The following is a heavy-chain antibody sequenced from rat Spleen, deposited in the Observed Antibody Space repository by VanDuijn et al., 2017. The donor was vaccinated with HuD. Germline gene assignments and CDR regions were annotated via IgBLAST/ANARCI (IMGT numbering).Heavy chain of an antibody. J-gene: IGHJ2*01. D-gene: IGHD1-4*01. CDR3: IRESLPGYNSHWFVY. CDR1: GFSLTSYS. Sequence: QVQLKESGPGLVQPSQTLSLTCTVSGFSLTSYSVHWVRQPPGKGLEWMGGIWGDGNTNDNSALKSRLSISRDTSKSQVFLKMNSLQTEDTAIYFCIRESLPGYNSHWFVYWGQGVMVTVSS. CDR2: IWGDGNT. V-gene: IGHV2-1*01.